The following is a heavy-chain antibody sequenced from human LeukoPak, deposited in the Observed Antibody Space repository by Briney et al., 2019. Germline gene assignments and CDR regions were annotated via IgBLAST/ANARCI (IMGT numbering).Heavy chain of an antibody. CDR1: GFTFSSYS. CDR3: VSSSGCYNRGPDYYYYYMDV. Sequence: GGSLRLSCAASGFTFSSYSMNWVRQAPGKGLEWVSSISSSSSYIYYADSVKGRFTISRDNAKNSLYLQMNSRRAGDTAVYYCVSSSGCYNRGPDYYYYYMDVWGKGTTVTVSS. D-gene: IGHD6-19*01. V-gene: IGHV3-21*01. CDR2: ISSSSSYI. J-gene: IGHJ6*03.